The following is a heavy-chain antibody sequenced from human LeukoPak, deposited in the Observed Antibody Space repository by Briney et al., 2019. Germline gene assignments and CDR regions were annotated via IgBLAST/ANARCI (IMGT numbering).Heavy chain of an antibody. V-gene: IGHV1-69*06. CDR1: GGTFSSYA. Sequence: SVKVSCKASGGTFSSYAISWVRQAPGQGLEWMGGIIPIFGTANYAQKFQGRVTITADKSTSTAYMELSSLRSEDTAVYYCARGVLRFLENYFDYWGQGTLVTVSS. CDR3: ARGVLRFLENYFDY. D-gene: IGHD3-3*01. J-gene: IGHJ4*02. CDR2: IIPIFGTA.